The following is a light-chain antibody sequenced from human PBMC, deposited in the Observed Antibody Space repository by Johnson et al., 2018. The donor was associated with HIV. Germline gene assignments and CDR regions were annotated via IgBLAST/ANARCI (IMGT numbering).Light chain of an antibody. Sequence: QSVLTQPPSVSAAPGQKVTISCSGSSSNIGYHYVSWYQQLPGTAPKLLIYENNKRPSGIPDRFSGSKSGTSATLGLTGLQTGDEADYYCGTWDSSLSAGVFGTVTKVTVL. CDR2: ENN. CDR3: GTWDSSLSAGV. CDR1: SSNIGYHY. J-gene: IGLJ1*01. V-gene: IGLV1-51*02.